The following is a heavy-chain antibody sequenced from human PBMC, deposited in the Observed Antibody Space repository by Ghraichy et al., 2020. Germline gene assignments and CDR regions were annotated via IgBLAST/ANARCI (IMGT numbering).Heavy chain of an antibody. CDR2: ISAYNGNT. J-gene: IGHJ6*02. V-gene: IGHV1-18*04. CDR3: AWSTKYCSSTSCYDDYYYYYGMDV. CDR1: GYTFTSYG. D-gene: IGHD2-2*01. Sequence: ASVKVSCKASGYTFTSYGISWVRQAPGQGLEWMGWISAYNGNTNYAQKLQGRVTMTTDTSTSTAYMELRSLRSDDTAVYYCAWSTKYCSSTSCYDDYYYYYGMDVWGQGTTVTVSS.